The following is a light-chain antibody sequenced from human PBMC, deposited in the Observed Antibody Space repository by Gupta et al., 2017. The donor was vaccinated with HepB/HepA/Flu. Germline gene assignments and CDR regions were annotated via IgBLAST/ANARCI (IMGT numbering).Light chain of an antibody. Sequence: DIKMTQSPSSLSASVGDRVTITCRASQSIINYLNWYQQKPGKAPKFLIYLASSLQSGVPSRFSGSGSGTDFTLTISSLQPEDFATYYCQQSYSTPHTFGQGTKVEIK. CDR1: QSIINY. CDR2: LAS. CDR3: QQSYSTPHT. V-gene: IGKV1-39*01. J-gene: IGKJ2*01.